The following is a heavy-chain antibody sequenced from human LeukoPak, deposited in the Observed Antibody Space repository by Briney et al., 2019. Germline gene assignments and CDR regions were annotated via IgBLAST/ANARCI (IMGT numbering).Heavy chain of an antibody. V-gene: IGHV4-61*08. CDR2: IYYSGST. CDR3: ATMSVTYYKFDY. J-gene: IGHJ4*02. Sequence: SETLSLTCTVSGGSISSGSISGYYWSWIRQPPGKGLEWIGYIYYSGSTNYNPSLKSRVTISVDTSKNQFSLKLSSVTAADTDVYYCATMSVTYYKFDYWGQGTLVTVSS. CDR1: GGSISSGSISGYY. D-gene: IGHD1-26*01.